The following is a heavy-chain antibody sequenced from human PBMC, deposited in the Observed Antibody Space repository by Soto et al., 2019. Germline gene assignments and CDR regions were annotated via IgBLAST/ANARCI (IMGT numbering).Heavy chain of an antibody. V-gene: IGHV1-18*01. Sequence: QVQLVQSGAEVMKPGASVKVSCKASGYTFTSYGISWVRQAPGQGLEWMGWISAYNGDTNYAQKVQDRVTMTRDTSTSTVYMELRSLRPDDTAVYYCARGGYLVNFAYWGQGTLLTVSS. CDR1: GYTFTSYG. D-gene: IGHD6-13*01. J-gene: IGHJ4*02. CDR3: ARGGYLVNFAY. CDR2: ISAYNGDT.